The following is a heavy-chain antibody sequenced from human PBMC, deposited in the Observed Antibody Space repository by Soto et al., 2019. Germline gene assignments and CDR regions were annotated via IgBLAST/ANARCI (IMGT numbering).Heavy chain of an antibody. D-gene: IGHD2-2*01. CDR1: GFTLSRFG. V-gene: IGHV3-33*01. CDR3: ARDGPLRYCSSSNCYGGMDV. Sequence: QVQLVESGGGVVQPGRSLRLSCAASGFTLSRFGAHWVRQSPGKGLEWVAVIWYDGSNKYYADSVKGRFIISRDDSKNTMFLQMTRLRAEDTAVYYCARDGPLRYCSSSNCYGGMDVWGQGTTVTVSS. CDR2: IWYDGSNK. J-gene: IGHJ6*02.